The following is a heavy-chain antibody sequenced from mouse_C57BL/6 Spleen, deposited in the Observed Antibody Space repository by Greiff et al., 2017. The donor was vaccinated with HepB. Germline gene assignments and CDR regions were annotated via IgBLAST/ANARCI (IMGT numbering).Heavy chain of an antibody. V-gene: IGHV1-15*01. CDR1: GYTFTDYE. CDR2: IDPETGGT. D-gene: IGHD2-5*01. CDR3: TVYSNHYYAMDY. Sequence: VQVVESGAELVRPGASVTLSCKASGYTFTDYEMHWVKQTPVHGLEWIGAIDPETGGTAYNQKFKGKAILTADKSSSTAYMELRSLTSEDSAVYYCTVYSNHYYAMDYWGQGTSVTVSS. J-gene: IGHJ4*01.